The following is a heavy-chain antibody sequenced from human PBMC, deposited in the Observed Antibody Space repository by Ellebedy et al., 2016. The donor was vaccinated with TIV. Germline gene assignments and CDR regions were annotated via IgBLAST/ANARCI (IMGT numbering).Heavy chain of an antibody. D-gene: IGHD4-23*01. CDR1: GGSISSYY. CDR3: ARDNNYVGYYYMDV. J-gene: IGHJ6*03. Sequence: SETLSLXXTVYGGSISSYYWSWIRQPPGKGLEWIGYIYYSGSTNYNPSLKSRVTISVDTSKNQFSLKLSSVTAADTAVYYCARDNNYVGYYYMDVWGKGTTVTVSS. V-gene: IGHV4-59*12. CDR2: IYYSGST.